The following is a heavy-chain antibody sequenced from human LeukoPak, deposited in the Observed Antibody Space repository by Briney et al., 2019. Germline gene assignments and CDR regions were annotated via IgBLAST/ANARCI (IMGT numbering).Heavy chain of an antibody. CDR2: MNPNSGNT. D-gene: IGHD2-2*01. J-gene: IGHJ6*03. CDR3: ARAVRYCSSTSCYAGIYYMDV. V-gene: IGHV1-8*01. Sequence: GASVKVSCKAFGYTFTSYDINWVRQAPGQGLEWMGWMNPNSGNTGYAQKFQGRVTMTRNTSISTAYMELSSLRSEDTAVYYCARAVRYCSSTSCYAGIYYMDVWGKGTTVTISS. CDR1: GYTFTSYD.